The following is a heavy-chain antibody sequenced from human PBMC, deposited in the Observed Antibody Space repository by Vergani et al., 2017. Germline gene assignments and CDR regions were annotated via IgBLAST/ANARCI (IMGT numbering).Heavy chain of an antibody. Sequence: QVQLVQSGAEVKKPGSSVKVSCKASGGTFSSYSLSWVRQAPGQGLEWMGRIIPVLGITNYAQKFQGRVTITADRSTSTAYMKLSTLRSEDTAVYYCARAISGWRRYFDYWGQGTLVTVSS. CDR1: GGTFSSYS. D-gene: IGHD6-19*01. CDR3: ARAISGWRRYFDY. J-gene: IGHJ4*02. CDR2: IIPVLGIT. V-gene: IGHV1-69*02.